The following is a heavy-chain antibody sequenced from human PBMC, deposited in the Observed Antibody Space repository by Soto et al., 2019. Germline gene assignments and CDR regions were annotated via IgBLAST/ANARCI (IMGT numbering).Heavy chain of an antibody. CDR2: IYYSGST. CDR1: GGSISRGGYY. CDR3: ARGVQPMIQDYGAFDI. Sequence: SETLSLTCSVSGGSISRGGYYLSWIRQHPGKGLEWIGYIYYSGSTYYNPSLKSRVTISVDTSKNQFSLKLSSVTAADTAVYYCARGVQPMIQDYGAFDIWGQGTMVT. J-gene: IGHJ3*02. D-gene: IGHD4-17*01. V-gene: IGHV4-31*03.